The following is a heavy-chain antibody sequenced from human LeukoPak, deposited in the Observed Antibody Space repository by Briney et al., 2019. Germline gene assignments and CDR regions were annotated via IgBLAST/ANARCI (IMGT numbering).Heavy chain of an antibody. V-gene: IGHV3-43*01. Sequence: GGSLRLSCAASGFTFDDYSMHWVRQAPGKGLGWVSLISWDGSSTYYADSLKGRFTISRDNSKNSLYLQMNSLRAEDTAVYYCAIVGATPGNWFDPWGQGTLVTVSS. CDR3: AIVGATPGNWFDP. CDR2: ISWDGSST. D-gene: IGHD1-26*01. CDR1: GFTFDDYS. J-gene: IGHJ5*02.